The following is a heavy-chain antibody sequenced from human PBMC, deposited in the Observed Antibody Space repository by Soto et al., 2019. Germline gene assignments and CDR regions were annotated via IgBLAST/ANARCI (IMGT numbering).Heavy chain of an antibody. Sequence: VGSLRLSCAASGFIFSTYAMNWVRQAPWKGLEWVSAISSSGDSTYYAESVRGRFTISRDNSINTLYLQLRSLRPEDTAVYYCAHPRGYGVFDAVDIWGQGTMVTVSS. CDR2: ISSSGDST. CDR3: AHPRGYGVFDAVDI. D-gene: IGHD4-17*01. J-gene: IGHJ3*02. CDR1: GFIFSTYA. V-gene: IGHV3-23*01.